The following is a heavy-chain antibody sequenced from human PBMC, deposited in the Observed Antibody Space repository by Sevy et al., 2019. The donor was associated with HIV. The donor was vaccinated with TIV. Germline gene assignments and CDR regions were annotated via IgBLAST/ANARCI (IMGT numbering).Heavy chain of an antibody. D-gene: IGHD6-19*01. V-gene: IGHV1-69*13. Sequence: ASVKVSCKASGGTFSSYGISWVRQAPGQGLEWVGGIIPILGTVNYAQKFQGRVTITADESTKTAYMELRSLRSEDTAVYYCARGGGNGWYYFDYWGQETLVTVSS. CDR2: IIPILGTV. CDR3: ARGGGNGWYYFDY. CDR1: GGTFSSYG. J-gene: IGHJ4*02.